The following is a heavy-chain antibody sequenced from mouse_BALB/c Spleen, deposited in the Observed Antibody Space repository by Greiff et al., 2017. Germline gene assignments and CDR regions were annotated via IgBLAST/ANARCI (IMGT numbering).Heavy chain of an antibody. D-gene: IGHD3-1*01. CDR3: ARDLGGDFGV. J-gene: IGHJ1*01. CDR2: IRNKANGYTT. V-gene: IGHV7-3*02. CDR1: GFTFTDYY. Sequence: EVKLMESGGGLVQPGGSLRLSCATSGFTFTDYYMSWVRQPPGKALEWLGFIRNKANGYTTEYSASVKGRFTISRDNSQSILYLQMNTLRAEDSATYYCARDLGGDFGVWGAGTTVTVSS.